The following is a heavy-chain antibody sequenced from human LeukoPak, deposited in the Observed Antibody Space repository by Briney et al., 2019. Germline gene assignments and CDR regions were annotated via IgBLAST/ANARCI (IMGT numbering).Heavy chain of an antibody. J-gene: IGHJ4*02. CDR3: AKGDSSGYNPFDY. CDR2: ISYDGSNK. D-gene: IGHD3-22*01. V-gene: IGHV3-30*18. Sequence: GRSLRLSCAASGFTFSSYGMHWVRQAPGKGLEWVAVISYDGSNKYYADSVKGRFTISRDNSKNTLYLQMNSLRAEDTAVYYCAKGDSSGYNPFDYWGQGTLVTVSS. CDR1: GFTFSSYG.